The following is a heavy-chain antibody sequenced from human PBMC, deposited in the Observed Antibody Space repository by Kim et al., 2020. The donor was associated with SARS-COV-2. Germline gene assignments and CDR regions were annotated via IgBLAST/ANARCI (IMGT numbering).Heavy chain of an antibody. CDR1: GFTVSSNY. CDR2: IYSGGST. CDR3: ARSRRRTGYFDY. Sequence: GGSLRLSCAASGFTVSSNYMSWVRQAPGKGLEWVSVIYSGGSTYYADSVKGRFTISRDNSKNTLYLQMNSLRAEDTAVYYCARSRRRTGYFDYWGQGTLVTVSS. J-gene: IGHJ4*02. V-gene: IGHV3-53*01.